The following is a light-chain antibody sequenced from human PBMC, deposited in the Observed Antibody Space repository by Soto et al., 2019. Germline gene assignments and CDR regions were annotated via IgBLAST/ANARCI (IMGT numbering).Light chain of an antibody. Sequence: EIVMTQSPATLSVSPGERATLSCRASQSVSSNVAWYQQKPGQAPRLLFHGASSRATGIPARFSGSGSGTDFTLTISRLEPEDFAVYYCQQYGSSPWTFGQGTKVDIK. CDR2: GAS. CDR3: QQYGSSPWT. V-gene: IGKV3-20*01. J-gene: IGKJ1*01. CDR1: QSVSSN.